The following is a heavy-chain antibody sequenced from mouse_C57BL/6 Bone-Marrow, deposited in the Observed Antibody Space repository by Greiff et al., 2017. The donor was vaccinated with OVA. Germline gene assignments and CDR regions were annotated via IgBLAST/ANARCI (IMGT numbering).Heavy chain of an antibody. CDR2: IDPSDSET. CDR3: ALSNYLYYAMDY. V-gene: IGHV1-52*01. J-gene: IGHJ4*01. D-gene: IGHD2-5*01. Sequence: VQLQQPGAELVRPGSSVKLSCKASGYTFTSYWMHWVKQRPIQGLEWIGNIDPSDSETHYNQKFKDKATLTVDKSSSTAYMQLSSLTSEDSAVYYCALSNYLYYAMDYWGQGTSVTVSS. CDR1: GYTFTSYW.